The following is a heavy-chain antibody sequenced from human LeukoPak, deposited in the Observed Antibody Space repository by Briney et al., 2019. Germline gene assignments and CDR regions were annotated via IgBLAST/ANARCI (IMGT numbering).Heavy chain of an antibody. Sequence: PSETLSLTCTVSGGSISSYYWSWLRQPPGKGLEWIGYIYYSGSTNYNPSLKSRVTISVDTSKNQFSLKLSSVTAADTAVYYCAREDAGPYYFDYWGQGTLVTVSS. D-gene: IGHD2-8*01. CDR3: AREDAGPYYFDY. V-gene: IGHV4-59*01. CDR1: GGSISSYY. J-gene: IGHJ4*02. CDR2: IYYSGST.